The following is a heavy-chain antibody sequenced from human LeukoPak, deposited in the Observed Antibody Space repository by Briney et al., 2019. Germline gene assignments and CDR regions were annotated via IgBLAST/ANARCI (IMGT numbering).Heavy chain of an antibody. CDR1: GDSVSSNSAA. V-gene: IGHV6-1*01. D-gene: IGHD5-18*01. Sequence: SQTLSLTCAISGDSVSSNSAAWNWIGQSPSRGLEWLGRTYYRSKWYNDYAVSVKSRITINPDTSKNQFSLQLNSVTPEDTAVYYCARARGGRYSYGNYYYYYYYMDVWGKGTTVTVSS. CDR3: ARARGGRYSYGNYYYYYYYMDV. CDR2: TYYRSKWYN. J-gene: IGHJ6*03.